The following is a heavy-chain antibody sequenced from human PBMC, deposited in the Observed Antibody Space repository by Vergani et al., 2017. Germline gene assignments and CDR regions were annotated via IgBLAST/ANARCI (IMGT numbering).Heavy chain of an antibody. D-gene: IGHD1-14*01. J-gene: IGHJ6*04. CDR3: ARDNRVLAGMDV. CDR2: ISSSSRTI. Sequence: EVQLVESGGGLVQPGGSLRLSCAASGFTFSSYSMNWVRRAPGKGLEWVSYISSSSRTIYYADSVKGRFTISRDNAKNSLYLQMNSLRAEDTAVYYCARDNRVLAGMDVWGEGTTVTVSS. CDR1: GFTFSSYS. V-gene: IGHV3-48*04.